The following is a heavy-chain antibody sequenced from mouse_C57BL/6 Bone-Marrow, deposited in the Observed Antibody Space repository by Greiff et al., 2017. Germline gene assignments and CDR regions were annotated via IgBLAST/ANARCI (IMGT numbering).Heavy chain of an antibody. V-gene: IGHV1-7*01. CDR1: GYTFTSYW. CDR3: ARCDDGYLMDY. J-gene: IGHJ4*01. CDR2: INPSSGYT. Sequence: QVQLKESGAELAKPGASVTLSCKASGYTFTSYWMHWVKQRPGQGLEWIGYINPSSGYTKYNQKFKDKATLTADKSSSTAYMQLSSLTYEDSAVYYCARCDDGYLMDYWGQGTSVTVSS. D-gene: IGHD2-3*01.